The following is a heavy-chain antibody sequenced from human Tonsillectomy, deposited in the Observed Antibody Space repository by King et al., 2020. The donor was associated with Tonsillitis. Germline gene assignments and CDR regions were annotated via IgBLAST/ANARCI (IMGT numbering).Heavy chain of an antibody. J-gene: IGHJ4*02. CDR2: LNPSGGST. V-gene: IGHV1-46*01. CDR1: GYPFTSYW. D-gene: IGHD3-22*01. Sequence: QVQLVESGAEVKKPGASVKVSCKASGYPFTSYWIHWVRQAPGQGLEWMGVLNPSGGSTDYAQKFQGRVTMTRDTTTSTIYMDLSSLRSEDTAVYYCARDYFDSSGYPPWLGYWGQGTLVTVSS. CDR3: ARDYFDSSGYPPWLGY.